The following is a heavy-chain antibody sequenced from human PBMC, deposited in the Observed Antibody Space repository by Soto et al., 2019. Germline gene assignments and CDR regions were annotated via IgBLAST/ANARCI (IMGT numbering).Heavy chain of an antibody. J-gene: IGHJ5*02. D-gene: IGHD6-13*01. CDR1: GFTFSSYG. V-gene: IGHV3-30*18. CDR2: ISYDGSNK. Sequence: QVQLVESGGGVVQPGRSLRLSCAASGFTFSSYGMHWVRQAPGKGLEWVAVISYDGSNKYYADSVKGRFTISRDKSKNTLYLQMNSLRAEDTAVYYCAKSHSSWYGWFDPWGQGTLVTVSS. CDR3: AKSHSSWYGWFDP.